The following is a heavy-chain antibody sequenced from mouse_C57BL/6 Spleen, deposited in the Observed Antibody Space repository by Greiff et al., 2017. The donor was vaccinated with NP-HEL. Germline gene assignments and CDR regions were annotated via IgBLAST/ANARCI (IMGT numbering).Heavy chain of an antibody. Sequence: QVQLQQPGAELVRPGSSVKLSCKASGYTFTSYWMDWVKQRPGQGLEWIGNIYPSDSETHYNQKFKDKATLTVDKSSSTAYMQLSSLTSEDSAVYYCARFENDYAFDYWGQGTTLTVSS. CDR1: GYTFTSYW. CDR3: ARFENDYAFDY. CDR2: IYPSDSET. D-gene: IGHD2-4*01. V-gene: IGHV1-61*01. J-gene: IGHJ2*01.